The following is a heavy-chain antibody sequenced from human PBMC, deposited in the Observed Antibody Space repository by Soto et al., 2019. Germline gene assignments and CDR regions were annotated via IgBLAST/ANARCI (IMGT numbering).Heavy chain of an antibody. D-gene: IGHD3-9*01. CDR2: INHSGST. Sequence: SETLSLTCAVYGGSFSGYCWSWIRQPPGKGLEWIGEINHSGSTNYNPSLKSRVTISVDTSKNQFSLKLSSVTAADTAVYYCARGPRRGGYDILTGYHRRGMDVWGPGTTVTVYS. CDR1: GGSFSGYC. V-gene: IGHV4-34*01. CDR3: ARGPRRGGYDILTGYHRRGMDV. J-gene: IGHJ6*02.